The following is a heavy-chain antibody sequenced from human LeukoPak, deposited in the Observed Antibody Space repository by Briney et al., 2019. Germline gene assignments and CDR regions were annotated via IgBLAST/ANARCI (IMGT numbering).Heavy chain of an antibody. Sequence: GESLKISCRASGYSFTTYWIGWVRQMPGKGLEWMGVIFPADSDTRYSPSFQGQVTISADKSISTAYLQWSSLKASDTAMYYCASVYSSTSWDYWGQGALVTVSS. V-gene: IGHV5-51*01. CDR2: IFPADSDT. CDR1: GYSFTTYW. J-gene: IGHJ4*02. D-gene: IGHD6-13*01. CDR3: ASVYSSTSWDY.